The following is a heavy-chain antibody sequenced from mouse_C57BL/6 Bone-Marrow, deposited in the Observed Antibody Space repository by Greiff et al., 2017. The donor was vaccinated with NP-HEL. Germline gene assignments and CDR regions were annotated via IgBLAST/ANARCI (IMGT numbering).Heavy chain of an antibody. V-gene: IGHV3-6*01. CDR3: ARRGGLRRGY. Sequence: EVQLQESGPGLVKPSQSLSLTCSVTGYSITSGYYWNWIRQFPGNKLEWMGYISYDGSNNYNPSLKNRISITRDTSKNQFFLKLNSVTTEDTATYYCARRGGLRRGYWGQGTTLTVSS. CDR1: GYSITSGYY. CDR2: ISYDGSN. J-gene: IGHJ2*01. D-gene: IGHD2-2*01.